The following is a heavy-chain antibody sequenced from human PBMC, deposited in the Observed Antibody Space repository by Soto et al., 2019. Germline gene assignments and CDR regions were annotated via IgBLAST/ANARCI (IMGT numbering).Heavy chain of an antibody. Sequence: SETLSLTCAVYGGSFSVYYWSWILQPPGKGLEWIGEINHSGSTNYNPSLKSRVTISVDTSKNQFSLKLSSVTAADTAVYYCARLSSGYDSFDYWGQGTLVTVSS. CDR2: INHSGST. V-gene: IGHV4-34*01. D-gene: IGHD5-12*01. J-gene: IGHJ4*02. CDR1: GGSFSVYY. CDR3: ARLSSGYDSFDY.